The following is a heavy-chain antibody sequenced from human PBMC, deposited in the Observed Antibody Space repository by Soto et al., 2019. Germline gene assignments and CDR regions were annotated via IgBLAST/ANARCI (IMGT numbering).Heavy chain of an antibody. CDR3: ARSIVVVTALDY. CDR2: INAGNGNT. J-gene: IGHJ4*02. Sequence: QVQLVQSGAEEKKPGASVKVSCKASGYTFTSYAMHWVRQAPGQRLEWMGWINAGNGNTKYSQKFQGRVTITRDTSASTAYMELGSLRAEDTAVYSCARSIVVVTALDYWGQETLVTVSS. CDR1: GYTFTSYA. V-gene: IGHV1-3*05. D-gene: IGHD2-21*02.